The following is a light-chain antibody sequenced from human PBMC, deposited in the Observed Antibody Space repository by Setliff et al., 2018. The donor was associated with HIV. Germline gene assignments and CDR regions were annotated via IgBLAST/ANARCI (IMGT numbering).Light chain of an antibody. CDR2: EVN. Sequence: QSVLTQPVSVSGSPGQSITISCAGTSSDIGFYNYVSWYQQHPGKAPKLMIYEVNTRPSGVSNRFAGSKSGNTASLTISGLQPEDEADYYCSSYTLNTSYVFGTGTKVTVL. V-gene: IGLV2-14*01. J-gene: IGLJ1*01. CDR3: SSYTLNTSYV. CDR1: SSDIGFYNY.